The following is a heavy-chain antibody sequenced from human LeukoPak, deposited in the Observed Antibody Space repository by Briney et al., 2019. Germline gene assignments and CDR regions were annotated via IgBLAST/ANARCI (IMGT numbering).Heavy chain of an antibody. J-gene: IGHJ3*02. CDR3: AKEKSGYSYDDAFDI. Sequence: GGSLRLSCAASGFTVSDNYMNWVRQAPGKGLEWVSVIYSGGGIYYADSVKGRFTISRDNSKNTLYLQMNSLRAEDTAVYYCAKEKSGYSYDDAFDIWGQGTMVTVSS. D-gene: IGHD5-18*01. CDR2: IYSGGGI. CDR1: GFTVSDNY. V-gene: IGHV3-53*01.